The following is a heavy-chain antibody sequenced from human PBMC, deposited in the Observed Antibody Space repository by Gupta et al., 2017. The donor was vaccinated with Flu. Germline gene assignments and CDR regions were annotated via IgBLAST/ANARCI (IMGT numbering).Heavy chain of an antibody. D-gene: IGHD2-21*02. Sequence: QVQLVQSGAEVKKSGSSVKVSSNASGDTFSSNPFSWVRQAPGQGLEWMGGSLPVIGATNYAQEFQGRVTITADEATSTVYMEVSSLKSDDTAVYYCVRLTPCGGDCYYFQHWGQGTLVTVPS. J-gene: IGHJ1*01. CDR1: GDTFSSNP. V-gene: IGHV1-69*01. CDR3: VRLTPCGGDCYYFQH. CDR2: SLPVIGAT.